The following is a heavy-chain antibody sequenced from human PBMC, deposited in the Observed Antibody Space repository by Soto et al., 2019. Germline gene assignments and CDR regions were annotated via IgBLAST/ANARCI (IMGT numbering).Heavy chain of an antibody. J-gene: IGHJ4*02. CDR3: ARDQWLKVSYFDY. CDR2: ISYDGSNK. D-gene: IGHD6-19*01. V-gene: IGHV3-30-3*01. Sequence: GGSLRLSCAASGFTFSSYAMHWVRQAPGKGLEWVAVISYDGSNKYYADSVKGRFTISRDNSKNTLYLQMNSLRAEDTAVYYCARDQWLKVSYFDYWGQGTLVTVSS. CDR1: GFTFSSYA.